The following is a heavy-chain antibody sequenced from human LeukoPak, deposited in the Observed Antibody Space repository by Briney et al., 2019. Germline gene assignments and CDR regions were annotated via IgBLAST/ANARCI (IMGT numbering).Heavy chain of an antibody. CDR2: IKQDGSEK. J-gene: IGHJ4*02. D-gene: IGHD3-10*01. Sequence: PGGSLRLSCAASGFTFSSYWMSWVRQAPGKGGEGVANIKQDGSEKYYVYSVTRRFPISRDNAKNSLYLQMNSLRAEDTAVYYCARGPSGLWFGELLIDYWGQGTLVTVSS. CDR3: ARGPSGLWFGELLIDY. CDR1: GFTFSSYW. V-gene: IGHV3-7*04.